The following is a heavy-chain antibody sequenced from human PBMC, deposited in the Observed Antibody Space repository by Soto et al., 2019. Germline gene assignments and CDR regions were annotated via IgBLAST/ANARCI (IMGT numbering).Heavy chain of an antibody. V-gene: IGHV3-66*01. D-gene: IGHD1-1*01. CDR1: GFTVSNNY. CDR3: ARGGNEQHHY. CDR2: IYTGGGT. Sequence: EVQLVESGGGLVQPGGSLRLSCAASGFTVSNNYMTWVRQPPGKGLEWVSVIYTGGGTSYADSVKGRFTISRDTSKNTLYLQMNNLRADDTAVYYCARGGNEQHHYWGQGTLVTVSS. J-gene: IGHJ4*02.